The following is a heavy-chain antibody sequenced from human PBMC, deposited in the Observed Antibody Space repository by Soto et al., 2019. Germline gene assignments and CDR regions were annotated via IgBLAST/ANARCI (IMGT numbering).Heavy chain of an antibody. V-gene: IGHV4-30-4*01. CDR1: GGSISSGDHY. CDR3: AGHSWFGELSFDS. Sequence: SETLSLTXTVSGGSISSGDHYWTWIRQPPGKGLEWIGHILYSGNTHYNPSLNSRLTISVDTSKNQFSLKLSSVTAADTALYYCAGHSWFGELSFDSWGQGTLVTVSS. CDR2: ILYSGNT. D-gene: IGHD3-10*01. J-gene: IGHJ4*02.